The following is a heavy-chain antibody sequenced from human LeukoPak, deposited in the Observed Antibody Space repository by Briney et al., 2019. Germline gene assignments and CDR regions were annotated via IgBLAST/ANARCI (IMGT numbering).Heavy chain of an antibody. D-gene: IGHD5-12*01. CDR1: GGSISSGGYS. J-gene: IGHJ5*02. CDR2: IYHSGST. Sequence: SQTLSLTCAVSGGSISSGGYSWSWIRQPPGKGLEWIGYIYHSGSTYYNPSLKSRVTISVDRSKNQFSLKLSSVTAADTAVYFGARERSYSGNDPGGFAPGGKGPLVTVPS. V-gene: IGHV4-30-2*01. CDR3: ARERSYSGNDPGGFAP.